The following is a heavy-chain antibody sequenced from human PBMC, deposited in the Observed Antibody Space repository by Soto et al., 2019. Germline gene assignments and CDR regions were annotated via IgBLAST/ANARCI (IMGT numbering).Heavy chain of an antibody. CDR1: GFSFSANA. Sequence: GASVKVSCVASGFSFSANAMTWVRQAPGKGLEWVSSILHIGDSAYYADSAKGRFTISRDNSKSTLYLQMNSLRAEDTAVYYCARRGLSNNDYWGQGTLVTVSS. J-gene: IGHJ4*02. V-gene: IGHV3-23*01. CDR3: ARRGLSNNDY. CDR2: ILHIGDSA. D-gene: IGHD1-1*01.